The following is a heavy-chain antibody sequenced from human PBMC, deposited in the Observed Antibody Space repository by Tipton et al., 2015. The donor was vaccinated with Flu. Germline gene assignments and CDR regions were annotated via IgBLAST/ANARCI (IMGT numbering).Heavy chain of an antibody. Sequence: TLSLTCTVSGGSISSGNYFWNWIRQPAVKGLEWIGRIHTSGTTYYKPSLKSRVTISLDTSKNHFSLRLTSVTAADTALYFCARAESSLWAGHYYGLDVWGQGTTVTVSS. J-gene: IGHJ6*02. CDR1: GGSISSGNYF. D-gene: IGHD6-19*01. CDR2: IHTSGTT. V-gene: IGHV4-61*02. CDR3: ARAESSLWAGHYYGLDV.